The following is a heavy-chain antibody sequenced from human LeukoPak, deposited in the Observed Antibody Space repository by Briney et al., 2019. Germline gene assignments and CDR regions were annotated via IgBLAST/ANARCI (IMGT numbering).Heavy chain of an antibody. CDR3: AEDYGDYQLDY. V-gene: IGHV1-46*03. CDR1: GYTFTSYY. D-gene: IGHD4-17*01. CDR2: INPSGGST. J-gene: IGHJ4*02. Sequence: ASVKVSCKASGYTFTSYYMHWVRQAPGQGLEWMGIINPSGGSTSYAQKFQGRVTMTRDTSTSTVYMELSSLGSEDTAVYYCAEDYGDYQLDYWGQGTLVTVSS.